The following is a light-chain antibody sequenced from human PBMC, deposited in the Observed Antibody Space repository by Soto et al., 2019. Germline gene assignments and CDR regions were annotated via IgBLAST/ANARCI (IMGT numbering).Light chain of an antibody. J-gene: IGKJ5*01. CDR2: DAS. Sequence: DIQMTQSPSSLSASVGDRVTITCQASQDITNYLNWYQQKPGKAPKLLIYDASNLETGVPSRFSGSGSGTDFTFTISTLQPEDIAVYYCQQYDNLPITFGQGTRLEV. CDR3: QQYDNLPIT. CDR1: QDITNY. V-gene: IGKV1-33*01.